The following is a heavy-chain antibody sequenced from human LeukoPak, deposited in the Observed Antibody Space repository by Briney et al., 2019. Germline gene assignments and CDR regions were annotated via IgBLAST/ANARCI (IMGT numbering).Heavy chain of an antibody. Sequence: SETLSLTCTVSGVSVSSSSYYWGWIRQPPGKGLEWIGSIYYSGSTYYNPSLKSRVTISVDTSKNQFSLKLSSVTAADTAVYYCARISSGWYGAFDYWGQGTLVTVSS. CDR3: ARISSGWYGAFDY. CDR1: GVSVSSSSYY. J-gene: IGHJ4*02. D-gene: IGHD6-19*01. V-gene: IGHV4-39*01. CDR2: IYYSGST.